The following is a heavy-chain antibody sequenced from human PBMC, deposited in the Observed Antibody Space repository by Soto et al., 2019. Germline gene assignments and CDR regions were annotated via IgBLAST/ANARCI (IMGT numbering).Heavy chain of an antibody. CDR1: GFSLSTYT. V-gene: IGHV3-23*01. J-gene: IGHJ4*02. CDR2: IFGSSGKT. D-gene: IGHD3-9*01. Sequence: EVQLLESGGHLVQPGGSLRLTCAASGFSLSTYTMNWVRQAPGKGLEWLSGIFGSSGKTFYADSVKGQFTISKDNSKNMLFLQMDSLAAEDTAVYYCAKDRQPDGIWTFDYWGQGTLVTVSS. CDR3: AKDRQPDGIWTFDY.